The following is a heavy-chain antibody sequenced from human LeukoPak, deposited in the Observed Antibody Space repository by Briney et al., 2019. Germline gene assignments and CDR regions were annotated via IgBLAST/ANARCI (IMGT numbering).Heavy chain of an antibody. CDR3: ARSVDTAMVIGSVGAFDI. D-gene: IGHD5-18*01. CDR1: GGSISSSSYS. Sequence: TSETLSLTCTVSGGSISSSSYSWGWIRQPPGKGLEWIGSIYYSGSTYYNPSLKSRVTISVDTSKNQFSLKLSSVTAADTAVYYCARSVDTAMVIGSVGAFDIWGQGTMVTVSS. J-gene: IGHJ3*02. CDR2: IYYSGST. V-gene: IGHV4-39*01.